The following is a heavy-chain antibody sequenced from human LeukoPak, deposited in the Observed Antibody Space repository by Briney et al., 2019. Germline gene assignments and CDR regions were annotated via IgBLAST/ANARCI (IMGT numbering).Heavy chain of an antibody. J-gene: IGHJ5*02. V-gene: IGHV4-34*01. CDR2: INHSGST. CDR3: ARSLWFGDRGINFNWFDP. CDR1: GGSFSGYY. D-gene: IGHD3-10*01. Sequence: PSETLSLTCAAYGGSFSGYYWSWIRQPPGKGLEWIGEINHSGSTNYNPSLTSRVTISVDTAKNQFSLKLSSVTAADTAVYYCARSLWFGDRGINFNWFDPWGQGTLVTVSS.